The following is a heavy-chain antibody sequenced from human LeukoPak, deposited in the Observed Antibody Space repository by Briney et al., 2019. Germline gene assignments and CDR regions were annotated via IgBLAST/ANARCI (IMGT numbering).Heavy chain of an antibody. CDR3: ARVYNWNPAGAFDI. CDR1: GDSVSSNIAS. D-gene: IGHD1-1*01. Sequence: SQTLSLTCAISGDSVSSNIASWNWIRQSPSRGLEWLGRTYISSKWYNDYAVSVKSRITINPATSKNQFSLQPNSVTPEDTAVYYWARVYNWNPAGAFDIWGQGTVVTVSS. J-gene: IGHJ3*02. V-gene: IGHV6-1*01. CDR2: TYISSKWYN.